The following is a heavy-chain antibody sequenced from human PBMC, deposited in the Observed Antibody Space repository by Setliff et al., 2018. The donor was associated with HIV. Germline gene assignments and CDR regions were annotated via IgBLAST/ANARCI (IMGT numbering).Heavy chain of an antibody. CDR2: IYYSGNT. CDR3: TRSLVPSGYYYGRHAFDI. D-gene: IGHD3-22*01. J-gene: IGHJ3*02. V-gene: IGHV4-59*08. CDR1: GASIRGHY. Sequence: PSETLSLTCSVSGASIRGHYWSWIRQSPGKGLEWIGNIYYSGNTNYNPSFKSRVTISVDTSKNQFSLRVNSVTAADTAVYYCTRSLVPSGYYYGRHAFDIWGQGTKVTVSS.